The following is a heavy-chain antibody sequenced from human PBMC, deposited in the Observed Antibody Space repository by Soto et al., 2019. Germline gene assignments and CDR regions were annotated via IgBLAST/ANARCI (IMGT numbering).Heavy chain of an antibody. CDR2: ISSSGSYR. Sequence: EVQLVESGGGLVKPGGSLRLSCAASGFTFSYYSMNWVRQAPGKGLEWVSYISSSGSYRYHADSVKGRFTISRDNAKNSLYLQMSSLRAEDTAVHYCASNSPREERPYPSGYWGQGTLVTVSS. CDR3: ASNSPREERPYPSGY. V-gene: IGHV3-21*01. J-gene: IGHJ4*02. CDR1: GFTFSYYS. D-gene: IGHD1-1*01.